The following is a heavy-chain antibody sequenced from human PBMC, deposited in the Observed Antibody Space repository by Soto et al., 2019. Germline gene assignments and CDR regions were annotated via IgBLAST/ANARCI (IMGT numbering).Heavy chain of an antibody. D-gene: IGHD2-2*01. V-gene: IGHV3-21*01. Sequence: GGSLRLSCAASGFTFSSYSMNWVRQAPGKGLEWVSSISSSSSYIYYADSVKGRFNISRDNAKNSLYLQMNSLRAEDTAVYYCARGGPGGYCSSTSCYAFDIWGQGTMVTVSS. CDR3: ARGGPGGYCSSTSCYAFDI. CDR1: GFTFSSYS. CDR2: ISSSSSYI. J-gene: IGHJ3*02.